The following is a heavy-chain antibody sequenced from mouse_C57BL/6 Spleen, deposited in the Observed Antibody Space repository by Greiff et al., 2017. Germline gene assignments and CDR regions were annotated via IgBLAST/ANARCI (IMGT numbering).Heavy chain of an antibody. CDR3: ARSTYYSNYDAMDY. J-gene: IGHJ4*01. CDR2: INPSSGYT. Sequence: QVQLKESGAELARPGASVKMSCKASGYTFTSYTMHWVKQRPGQGLEWIGYINPSSGYTKYNQKFKDKATLTADKSSSTAYMQLRSLTSEDSAVYYCARSTYYSNYDAMDYWGQGTSVTVSS. V-gene: IGHV1-4*01. D-gene: IGHD2-5*01. CDR1: GYTFTSYT.